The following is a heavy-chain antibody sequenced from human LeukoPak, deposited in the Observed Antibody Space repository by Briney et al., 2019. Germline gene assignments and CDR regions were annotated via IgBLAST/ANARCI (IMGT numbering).Heavy chain of an antibody. D-gene: IGHD5-24*01. CDR3: ARGVEMAWYYYYYYMDV. Sequence: ASVKVSCKPSGYTFTVYYIHWVRQAPRQGLEWMGWINPTSGATNYAPKFQGRVTMTRDTSTSTAYMELSRLRSDDTAVYYCARGVEMAWYYYYYYMDVWGKGTTVTVSS. V-gene: IGHV1-2*02. J-gene: IGHJ6*03. CDR2: INPTSGAT. CDR1: GYTFTVYY.